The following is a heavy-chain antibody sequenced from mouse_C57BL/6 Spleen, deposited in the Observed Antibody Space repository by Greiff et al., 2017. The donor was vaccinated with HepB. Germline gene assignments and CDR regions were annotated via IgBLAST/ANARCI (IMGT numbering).Heavy chain of an antibody. D-gene: IGHD2-1*01. CDR1: GFTFSSYG. V-gene: IGHV5-6*01. J-gene: IGHJ2*01. Sequence: EVKLQESGGDLVKPGGSLKLSCAASGFTFSSYGMSWVRQTPDKRLEWVATISSGGSYTYYPDSVKGRFTISRDNAKNTLYLQMSSLKSEDTAMYYCARQNYYGNFNYFDYWGQGTTLTVSS. CDR2: ISSGGSYT. CDR3: ARQNYYGNFNYFDY.